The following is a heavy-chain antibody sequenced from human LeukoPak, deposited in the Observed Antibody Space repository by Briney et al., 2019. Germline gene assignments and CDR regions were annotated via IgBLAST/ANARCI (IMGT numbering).Heavy chain of an antibody. CDR2: INPNSGGT. J-gene: IGHJ4*02. D-gene: IGHD2-2*01. CDR1: GYTFTGYY. Sequence: ASVKVSCKASGYTFTGYYMHWVRQAPGQGLEWMGWINPNSGGTNYAQKFQGRVTMTRDTSISTAYMELSRLRSDDTAVYYCARGDFLKYCISTSCYYNFDYSGQGTLVTVSS. V-gene: IGHV1-2*02. CDR3: ARGDFLKYCISTSCYYNFDY.